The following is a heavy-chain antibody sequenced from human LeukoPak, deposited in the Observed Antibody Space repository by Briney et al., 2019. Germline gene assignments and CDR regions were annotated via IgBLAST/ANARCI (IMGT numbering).Heavy chain of an antibody. CDR2: IYYGGST. CDR1: GGSISSYY. Sequence: PSETLSLTCTVSGGSISSYYWSWIRQPPGKGLEWIGYIYYGGSTNYNPSLKSRVTISVDTSKNQFSLRLSSVTAADTAVYYCARRVPARYDSSGYYYFDYWGQGTLVTVSS. V-gene: IGHV4-59*08. J-gene: IGHJ4*02. D-gene: IGHD3-22*01. CDR3: ARRVPARYDSSGYYYFDY.